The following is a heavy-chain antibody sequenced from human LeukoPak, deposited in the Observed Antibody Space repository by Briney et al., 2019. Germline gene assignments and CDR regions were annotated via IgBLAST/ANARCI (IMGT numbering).Heavy chain of an antibody. CDR3: ARPLTYYYDSNGRYAFEI. CDR1: GYRFSSYG. D-gene: IGHD3-22*01. J-gene: IGHJ3*02. V-gene: IGHV1-18*01. Sequence: ASVKVSCTTSGYRFSSYGIIWVRQAPGQGLEWMGWISAYNGDTNSAQKFQGRVTMTTGTSASTAYMELRSLRSDDTAVYYCARPLTYYYDSNGRYAFEIWGQGTMVAVSS. CDR2: ISAYNGDT.